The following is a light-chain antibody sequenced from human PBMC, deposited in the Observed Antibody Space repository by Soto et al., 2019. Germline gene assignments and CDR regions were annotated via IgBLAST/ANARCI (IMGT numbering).Light chain of an antibody. V-gene: IGKV3-15*01. J-gene: IGKJ5*01. CDR3: QQYKSWPPIT. CDR2: GAS. Sequence: EILMTQSPASLSVSPGETATLSCRASHSVNTDLAWYQQKPGQAPRLLLYGASTRATGVPPRFSGGGSGTEFTLTISTLQYEDYAVYYCQQYKSWPPITFGQGTRLEIK. CDR1: HSVNTD.